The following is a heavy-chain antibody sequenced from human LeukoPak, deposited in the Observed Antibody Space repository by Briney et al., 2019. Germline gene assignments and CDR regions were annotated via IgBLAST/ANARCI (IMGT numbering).Heavy chain of an antibody. CDR2: ITSDSTTM. CDR3: ARVALRPIDYSNPEFDP. D-gene: IGHD4-11*01. CDR1: GFTFSSYS. V-gene: IGHV3-48*01. J-gene: IGHJ5*02. Sequence: TGGSLRLSCAASGFTFSSYSMNWVRQAPGQGLEWVSYITSDSTTMFYADSVKGRFTASRDNAESSMYLQMNSLRAEDTAVYYCARVALRPIDYSNPEFDPWGQGTLVTVSS.